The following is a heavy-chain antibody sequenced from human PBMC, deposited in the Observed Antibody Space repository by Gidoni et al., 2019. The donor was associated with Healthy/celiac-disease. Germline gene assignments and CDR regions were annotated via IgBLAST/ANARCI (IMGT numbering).Heavy chain of an antibody. CDR3: ATSRVLTMGDAFDI. CDR1: GGSISSGGYS. CDR2: IYHSGST. V-gene: IGHV4-30-2*01. D-gene: IGHD1-26*01. J-gene: IGHJ3*02. Sequence: QLQLQESGSGLVKPSQTLSLTCAVSGGSISSGGYSWSWIRQPPGKGLEWIGYIYHSGSTYYNPSLKSRVTISVDRSKNQFSLKLSSVTAADTAVYYCATSRVLTMGDAFDIWGQGTMVTVSS.